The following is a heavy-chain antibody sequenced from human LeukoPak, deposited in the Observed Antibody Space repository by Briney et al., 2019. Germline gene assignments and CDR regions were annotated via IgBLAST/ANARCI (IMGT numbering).Heavy chain of an antibody. D-gene: IGHD6-19*01. Sequence: GGSLRLSCAASGFTFSSYSMNWVRQAPGKGLEWVSSISSSSSYIYYADSVKGRFTISRDNAKNSLYLQMNSLRAEDTAVYYCARKGYSSGSNFDYWGQGTLVTVSS. CDR3: ARKGYSSGSNFDY. CDR2: ISSSSSYI. J-gene: IGHJ4*02. CDR1: GFTFSSYS. V-gene: IGHV3-21*01.